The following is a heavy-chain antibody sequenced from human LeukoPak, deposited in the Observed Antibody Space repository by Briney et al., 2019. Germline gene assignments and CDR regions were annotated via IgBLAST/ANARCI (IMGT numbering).Heavy chain of an antibody. J-gene: IGHJ4*02. CDR3: ARVWDSSGYYKKVFDY. CDR1: GGSINRDGYY. V-gene: IGHV4-31*03. Sequence: SETLSLTCTVSGGSINRDGYYWSWIRQHPGKGLEWIGYIYHSGNTYYNPSLKSRVTISVDTSKNQFSLKLSSVTAADTAVYYCARVWDSSGYYKKVFDYWGQGTLVTVSS. CDR2: IYHSGNT. D-gene: IGHD3-22*01.